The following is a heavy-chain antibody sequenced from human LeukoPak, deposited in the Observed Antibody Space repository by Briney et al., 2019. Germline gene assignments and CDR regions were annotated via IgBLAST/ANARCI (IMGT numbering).Heavy chain of an antibody. CDR2: INPSGGST. V-gene: IGHV1-46*03. J-gene: IGHJ5*02. D-gene: IGHD3-10*01. Sequence: ASVKVSCKASGYTFTSYYMHWVRQAPGQGLEWMGIINPSGGSTSYAQKFQGRVTMTRDTSTSIVYMELSSLRSEDTAVYYCARDGWFGELGLWFDPWGQGTLVTVSS. CDR1: GYTFTSYY. CDR3: ARDGWFGELGLWFDP.